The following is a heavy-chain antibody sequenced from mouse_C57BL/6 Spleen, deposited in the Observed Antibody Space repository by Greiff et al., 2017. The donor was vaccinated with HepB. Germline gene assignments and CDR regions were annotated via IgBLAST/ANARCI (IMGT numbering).Heavy chain of an antibody. D-gene: IGHD1-1*01. CDR2: ISGGGGNT. CDR1: GFTFSSYT. J-gene: IGHJ3*01. Sequence: EVKLMESGGGLVKPGGSLKLSCAASGFTFSSYTMSWVRQTPEKRLEWVATISGGGGNTYYPDSVKGRFTISRDNAKNTLYLQMSSLRSEDTALYYCARQDYGSSPFAYWGQGTLVTVSA. CDR3: ARQDYGSSPFAY. V-gene: IGHV5-9*01.